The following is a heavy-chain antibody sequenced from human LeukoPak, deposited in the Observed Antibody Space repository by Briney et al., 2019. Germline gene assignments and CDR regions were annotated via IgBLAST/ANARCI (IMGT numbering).Heavy chain of an antibody. CDR3: AREPSYYDSTGFDY. V-gene: IGHV1-18*01. CDR2: ISAYNGNT. J-gene: IGHJ4*02. Sequence: ASVKVSCKASGYTFTSYGISWVRQAPGQGLEWMGWISAYNGNTNYAQRLQGRVTMSTDTSTSTAYMELRSLRSGDTAVYYCAREPSYYDSTGFDYWGQGTLVTVSS. D-gene: IGHD3-22*01. CDR1: GYTFTSYG.